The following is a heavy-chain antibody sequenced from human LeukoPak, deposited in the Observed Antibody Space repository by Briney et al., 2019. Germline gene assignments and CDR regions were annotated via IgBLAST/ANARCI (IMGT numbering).Heavy chain of an antibody. CDR2: INSDGSST. CDR3: ASSGSYGVVDY. D-gene: IGHD1-26*01. V-gene: IGHV3-74*01. CDR1: GFTFSSYG. J-gene: IGHJ4*02. Sequence: GGSLRLSCAASGFTFSSYGMHWVRQAPGKGLVWVSRINSDGSSTSYADSVKGRFTISRDNAKNTLYLQMNSLRAEDTAVYYCASSGSYGVVDYWGQGTLVTVSS.